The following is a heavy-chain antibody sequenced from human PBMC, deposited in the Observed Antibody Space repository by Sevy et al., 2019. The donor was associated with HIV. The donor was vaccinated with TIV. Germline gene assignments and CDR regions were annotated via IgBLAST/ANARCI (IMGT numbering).Heavy chain of an antibody. CDR2: ISGSGGST. CDR1: GFTFSSYA. CDR3: AKDFCSSTSCYRGRNYYGMYV. D-gene: IGHD2-2*01. J-gene: IGHJ6*02. Sequence: GGSLRLSCAASGFTFSSYAMSWVRQAPGKGLEWVSAISGSGGSTYYADSVKGRFTISRDNSKNTLYLQMNSLGAEDTAVYYCAKDFCSSTSCYRGRNYYGMYVWGQGTTVTVSS. V-gene: IGHV3-23*01.